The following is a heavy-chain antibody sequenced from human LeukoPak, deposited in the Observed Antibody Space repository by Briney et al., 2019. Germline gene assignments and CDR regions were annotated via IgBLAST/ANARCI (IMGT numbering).Heavy chain of an antibody. V-gene: IGHV3-11*01. CDR1: GFTFGDYY. J-gene: IGHJ4*02. CDR2: IRGSGTDI. CDR3: AKDILAAGLFFDY. D-gene: IGHD6-13*01. Sequence: GSLRLSCAASGFTFGDYYMGWIRQAPGKGLEWVSYIRGSGTDIHYADSVKGRFTISRDNAKNSLYLQMNNLRADDTAVYYCAKDILAAGLFFDYWGQGTLVTVSS.